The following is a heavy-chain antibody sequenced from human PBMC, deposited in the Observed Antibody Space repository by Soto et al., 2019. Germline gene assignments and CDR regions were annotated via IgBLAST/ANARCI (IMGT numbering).Heavy chain of an antibody. Sequence: QVQLQEPGPGLVKPSETLSLTCTVSVSGGSVSTGVHYWSWIRQPPGEGLEWIGYIYYSGSTNYNPSLKSRVTISVDTSKNQFSLKLTSVTAADTAVYYCARGYYTSWYWFDRWGRGTLVTVSS. D-gene: IGHD6-13*01. CDR2: IYYSGST. V-gene: IGHV4-61*08. CDR3: ARGYYTSWYWFDR. J-gene: IGHJ2*01. CDR1: GGSVSTGVHY.